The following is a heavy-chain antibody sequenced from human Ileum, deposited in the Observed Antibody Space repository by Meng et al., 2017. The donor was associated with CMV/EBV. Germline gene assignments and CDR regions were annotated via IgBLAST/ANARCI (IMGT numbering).Heavy chain of an antibody. V-gene: IGHV1-69*05. J-gene: IGHJ6*02. Sequence: SVKVSCKASGGTFSSYAISWVRQAPGQGLEWMGGIIPIFGTPNYAQKFQGRVTITTDESTGTVYMELSSLRSEDTAVYYCARGGDYDFWSSSPYGMDVWGQGTTVTVSS. CDR1: GGTFSSYA. CDR3: ARGGDYDFWSSSPYGMDV. CDR2: IIPIFGTP. D-gene: IGHD3-3*01.